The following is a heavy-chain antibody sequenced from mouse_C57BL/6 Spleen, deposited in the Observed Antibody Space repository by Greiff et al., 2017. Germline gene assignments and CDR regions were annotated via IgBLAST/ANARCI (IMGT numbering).Heavy chain of an antibody. CDR1: GYTFTSYW. Sequence: QVQLQQPGAELVMPGASVKLSCKASGYTFTSYWMHWVKQRPGQGLEWIGEIDPSDSYTNYNQKFKGKSTLTVDKSSSTAYMQLSSLTSEDSAVYYCARKENYDGSSFDYWGQGTTLTVSS. J-gene: IGHJ2*01. CDR2: IDPSDSYT. CDR3: ARKENYDGSSFDY. V-gene: IGHV1-69*01. D-gene: IGHD1-1*01.